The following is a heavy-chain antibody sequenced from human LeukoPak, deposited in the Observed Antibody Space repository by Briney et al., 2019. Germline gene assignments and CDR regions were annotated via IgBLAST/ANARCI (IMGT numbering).Heavy chain of an antibody. V-gene: IGHV4-39*07. CDR2: IYYSGST. J-gene: IGHJ4*02. Sequence: PSETLSLTCSVSGGSISSSSYYWGWIRQPPGKGLEWIGSIYYSGSTYYNPSLKSRVTISVDTSKNQFSLKLSSVTAADTAVYYCARAQIWVYGQYYFDYWGQGILVTVSS. CDR1: GGSISSSSYY. D-gene: IGHD6-13*01. CDR3: ARAQIWVYGQYYFDY.